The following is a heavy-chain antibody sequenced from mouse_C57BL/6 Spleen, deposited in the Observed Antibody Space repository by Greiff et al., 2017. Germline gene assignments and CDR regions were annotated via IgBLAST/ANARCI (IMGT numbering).Heavy chain of an antibody. CDR2: IDPSDSYT. J-gene: IGHJ1*03. D-gene: IGHD2-4*01. V-gene: IGHV1-50*01. Sequence: VQLQQPGAELVKPGASVKLSCKASGYTFTSYWMQWVKQRPGQGLEWIGEIDPSDSYTNYNQKFKGKATLTVDTSSSTAYMQLSSLTSEDSAVYYCARGKIYDYDEDWYFGVRGTGTTVTVSS. CDR1: GYTFTSYW. CDR3: ARGKIYDYDEDWYFGV.